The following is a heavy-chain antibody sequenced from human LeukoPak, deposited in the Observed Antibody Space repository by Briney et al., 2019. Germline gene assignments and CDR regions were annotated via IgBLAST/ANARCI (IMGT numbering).Heavy chain of an antibody. D-gene: IGHD6-6*01. CDR1: GYALTDYY. CDR3: ATVASSFYYFDY. V-gene: IGHV1-69-2*01. Sequence: ASVKVSCKVSGYALTDYYMHWVQQAPGKGLEWMGLVDPEDGETIYAEKFQGRVTITADTSTDTAYMELSSLRSEDTAVYYCATVASSFYYFDYWGQGTLVTVSS. J-gene: IGHJ4*02. CDR2: VDPEDGET.